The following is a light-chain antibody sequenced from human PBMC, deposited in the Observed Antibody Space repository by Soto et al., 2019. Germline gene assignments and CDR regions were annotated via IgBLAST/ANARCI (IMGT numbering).Light chain of an antibody. Sequence: DIQMTQSPSSLSASVGDRVTITCRASQSISRYLNWYQHKPGKAPNLLIYAASSLQSGIPSRFSGSGSGTDFTLSISGLQPEDCATYYCQQSYSFWTFGQGTKVEIK. V-gene: IGKV1-39*01. CDR2: AAS. CDR1: QSISRY. CDR3: QQSYSFWT. J-gene: IGKJ1*01.